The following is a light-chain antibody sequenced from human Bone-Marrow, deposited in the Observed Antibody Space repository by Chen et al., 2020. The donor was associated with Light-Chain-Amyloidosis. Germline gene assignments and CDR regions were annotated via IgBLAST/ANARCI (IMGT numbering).Light chain of an antibody. Sequence: SYELTQPPSVSVSPGPTARITSPGADLTTKYAYWYQQKPGQAPVLVIHRNTERPSGISERFSGSSSGTTATLTISGVQAEDEADYHCQSADSSGTYEVIFGGGTKLTVL. CDR3: QSADSSGTYEVI. CDR1: DLTTKY. CDR2: RNT. J-gene: IGLJ2*01. V-gene: IGLV3-25*03.